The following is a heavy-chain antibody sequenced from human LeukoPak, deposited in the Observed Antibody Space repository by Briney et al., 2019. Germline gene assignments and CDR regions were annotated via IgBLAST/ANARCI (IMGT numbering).Heavy chain of an antibody. CDR3: ARDRPNYHESNVHYYDRDGDH. J-gene: IGHJ5*02. CDR2: MCGSAGCT. CDR1: GFTFNIYA. V-gene: IGHV3-23*01. D-gene: IGHD3-22*01. Sequence: GGSLRLSCAASGFTFNIYAMSWVRLAPGKGLQCVASMCGSAGCTFYADSVEGRFTISRDNSKNILYLEMNSLRAEDTAIYYCARDRPNYHESNVHYYDRDGDHWGQGTPVTVSS.